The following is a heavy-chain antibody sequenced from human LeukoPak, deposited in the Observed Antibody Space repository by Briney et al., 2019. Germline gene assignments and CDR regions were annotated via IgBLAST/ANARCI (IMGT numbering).Heavy chain of an antibody. J-gene: IGHJ4*02. Sequence: NPSETLSLTCTVSGGSISSSSYYWGWIRQPPGKGLEWIGSIYYSGSTYYNPSLKSRVTISVDTSKNQFSLKLSSVTAADTAVYYCARTAVAATDYFDYWGQGTLVTVSS. D-gene: IGHD2-15*01. CDR2: IYYSGST. CDR1: GGSISSSSYY. V-gene: IGHV4-39*01. CDR3: ARTAVAATDYFDY.